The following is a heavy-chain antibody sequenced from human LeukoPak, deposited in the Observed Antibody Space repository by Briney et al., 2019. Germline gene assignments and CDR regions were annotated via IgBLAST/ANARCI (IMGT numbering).Heavy chain of an antibody. CDR1: GFTLSSNW. D-gene: IGHD6-19*01. CDR3: ARETSGRGMDV. Sequence: PGGSLRLSCAASGFTLSSNWMHWVRQAPGKGLVWVSRINGDGSTTSYAGSVKGRFTISRDNAKNTLYLQMNSLRAEDTAVYYCARETSGRGMDVWGQGTLVTVSS. V-gene: IGHV3-74*01. J-gene: IGHJ6*02. CDR2: INGDGSTT.